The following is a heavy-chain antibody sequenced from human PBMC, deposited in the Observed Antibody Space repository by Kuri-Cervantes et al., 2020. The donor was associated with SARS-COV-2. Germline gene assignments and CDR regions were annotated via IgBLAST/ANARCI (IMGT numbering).Heavy chain of an antibody. CDR2: INPSGGST. CDR3: ARSPSNGDYDGWFDY. CDR1: GYTFTNYY. J-gene: IGHJ4*02. D-gene: IGHD4-17*01. V-gene: IGHV1-46*01. Sequence: GGSLRLSCKASGYTFTNYYMHWVRQAPGQGLEWMGIINPSGGSTSYAQKFQGRVTMTRDTSTSTVYMELSSLRSEDTAVYYCARSPSNGDYDGWFDYWGQGTLVTVSS.